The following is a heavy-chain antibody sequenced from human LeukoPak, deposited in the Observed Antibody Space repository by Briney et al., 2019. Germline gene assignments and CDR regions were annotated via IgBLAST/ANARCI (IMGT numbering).Heavy chain of an antibody. Sequence: SETLSLTCAVYGGSFSGYYWSWLRQPPGKGLEWIGEINHSGSTNYNPSLKSRVTISVDTSKNQFSLKLSSVTAADTAVYYCARDRMVRGVISAYYYYMDVWGKGTTVTVS. CDR2: INHSGST. J-gene: IGHJ6*03. CDR3: ARDRMVRGVISAYYYYMDV. CDR1: GGSFSGYY. V-gene: IGHV4-34*01. D-gene: IGHD3-10*01.